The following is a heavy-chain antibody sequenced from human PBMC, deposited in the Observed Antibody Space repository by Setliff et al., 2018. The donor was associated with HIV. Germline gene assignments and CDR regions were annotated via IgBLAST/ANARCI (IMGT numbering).Heavy chain of an antibody. D-gene: IGHD4-17*01. V-gene: IGHV3-33*03. J-gene: IGHJ1*01. Sequence: GGSLRLSCVASGFTFGTYTMNWVRQAPGKGLQWVAVIWYDGSNKNYADSVKGRFTISRDNSKKTLYLQMNSLRAEDTAVYYCVKDPYGGKGYFQYWGQGTVVTVSS. CDR3: VKDPYGGKGYFQY. CDR1: GFTFGTYT. CDR2: IWYDGSNK.